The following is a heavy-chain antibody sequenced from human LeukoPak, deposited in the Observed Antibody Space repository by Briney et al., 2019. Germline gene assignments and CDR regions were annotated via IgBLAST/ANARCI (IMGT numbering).Heavy chain of an antibody. CDR2: ISSSSSYI. Sequence: GGSLRLSCAASGFTFSSYSMNWVRQAPGKGLEWVSSISSSSSYIYYADSVKGRFTISRDNAKNSLYLQMNSLRAEDTAVYYCARTLLGAVSFDYRGQGTLVTVSS. J-gene: IGHJ4*02. V-gene: IGHV3-21*01. D-gene: IGHD3-16*01. CDR3: ARTLLGAVSFDY. CDR1: GFTFSSYS.